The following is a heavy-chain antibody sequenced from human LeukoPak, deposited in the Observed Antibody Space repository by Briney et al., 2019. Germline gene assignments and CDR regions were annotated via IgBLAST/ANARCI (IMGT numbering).Heavy chain of an antibody. CDR3: ARQQWPYYFDY. CDR1: GFTFSDYY. Sequence: GGSLRLSCAASGFTFSDYYMTWIRQAPGKGLEWVSYISSSSTIYYADSVKGRFTISRDNAKNSLYLQMNSLRAEDTAVYYCARQQWPYYFDYWGQGTLVTVSS. D-gene: IGHD6-19*01. V-gene: IGHV3-69-1*01. CDR2: ISSSSTI. J-gene: IGHJ4*02.